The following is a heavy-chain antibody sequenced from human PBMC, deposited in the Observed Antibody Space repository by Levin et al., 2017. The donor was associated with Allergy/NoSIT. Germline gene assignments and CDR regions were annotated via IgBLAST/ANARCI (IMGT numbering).Heavy chain of an antibody. J-gene: IGHJ4*02. CDR1: GFTFSSYS. CDR3: ARGVVRYFDY. CDR2: ISSSSSTI. Sequence: GESLKISCAASGFTFSSYSMNWARQAPGKGLEWVSYISSSSSTIYYADSVKGRFTISRDNAKNSLYLQMNSLRDEDTAVYYCARGVVRYFDYWGQGTLVTVSS. V-gene: IGHV3-48*02. D-gene: IGHD6-6*01.